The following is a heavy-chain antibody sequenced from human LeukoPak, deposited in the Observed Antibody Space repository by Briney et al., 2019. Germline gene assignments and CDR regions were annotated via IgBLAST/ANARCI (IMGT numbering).Heavy chain of an antibody. CDR3: ARDPKYYDTSGYYLGY. V-gene: IGHV3-53*01. J-gene: IGHJ4*02. CDR2: IYSGGST. Sequence: PGGSLRLSCAASGSIVSNNYMSWVRQAPGKGLEWVSVIYSGGSTSYADSVKGRFTISRDNSKNTLYLQLNSLRAEDTAVYYCARDPKYYDTSGYYLGYWGQGTLVTVSS. D-gene: IGHD3-22*01. CDR1: GSIVSNNY.